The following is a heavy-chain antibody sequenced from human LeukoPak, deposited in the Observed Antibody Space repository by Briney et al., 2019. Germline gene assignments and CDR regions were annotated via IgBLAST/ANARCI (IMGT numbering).Heavy chain of an antibody. D-gene: IGHD3-10*01. J-gene: IGHJ6*03. Sequence: GGSLRLSCAASGFTFSSYWMSWVRQAPGKGLEWVANIKQDGSEEYYVDSVKGRFTISRDNAKNSLYLQMNSLRAEDTAVYYCARGDTMVRGVIKAYYYYYMDVWGKGTTVTVSS. CDR1: GFTFSSYW. CDR3: ARGDTMVRGVIKAYYYYYMDV. CDR2: IKQDGSEE. V-gene: IGHV3-7*01.